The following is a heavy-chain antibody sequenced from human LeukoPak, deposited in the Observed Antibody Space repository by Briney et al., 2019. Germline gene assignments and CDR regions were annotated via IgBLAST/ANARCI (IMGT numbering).Heavy chain of an antibody. CDR2: INPNSGGT. D-gene: IGHD6-6*01. V-gene: IGHV1-2*02. CDR3: ARDSIAARPRWFDP. Sequence: GASVKVSCKASGYTFTGYYMHWVRQAPGQGLEWMGWINPNSGGTNYAQKFQGRVTMTRDTSISTAYMELSRLRSDATAVYYCARDSIAARPRWFDPWGQGTLVTVSS. CDR1: GYTFTGYY. J-gene: IGHJ5*02.